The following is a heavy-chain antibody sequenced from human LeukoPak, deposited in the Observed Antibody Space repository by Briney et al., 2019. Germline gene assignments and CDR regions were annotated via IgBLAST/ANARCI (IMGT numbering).Heavy chain of an antibody. J-gene: IGHJ1*01. CDR3: AKSVSAVARAGYFQH. CDR2: ISGSGGST. D-gene: IGHD6-19*01. Sequence: GGSLRLSCAASGFTFSSYAMSWVRQAPGKGLEWVSGISGSGGSTYYADSVKGRFTISRDNSKNTLYLQMNSLSAEDTAVYYCAKSVSAVARAGYFQHWARAPWSPSPQ. V-gene: IGHV3-23*01. CDR1: GFTFSSYA.